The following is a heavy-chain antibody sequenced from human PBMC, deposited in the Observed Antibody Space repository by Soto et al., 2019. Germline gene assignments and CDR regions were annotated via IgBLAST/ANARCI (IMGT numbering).Heavy chain of an antibody. CDR1: GYTFTTYG. CDR3: ARDGTESFYDSSGYVGY. CDR2: INADNGNT. D-gene: IGHD3-22*01. V-gene: IGHV1-3*01. Sequence: ASVKVSCKASGYTFTTYGRHWVRQAPGQRLEWMGWINADNGNTKYSQRFQGRVTMTRDTSASTAYMELRSLRSDDTAVYYCARDGTESFYDSSGYVGYWGQGTLVTVSS. J-gene: IGHJ4*02.